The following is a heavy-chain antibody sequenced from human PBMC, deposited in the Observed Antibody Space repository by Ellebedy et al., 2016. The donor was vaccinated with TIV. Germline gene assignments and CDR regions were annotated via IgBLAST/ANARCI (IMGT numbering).Heavy chain of an antibody. CDR1: GYSFTSYW. CDR2: IDPGDPYT. V-gene: IGHV5-10-1*01. CDR3: ARLLYDILTGYPSSPDY. Sequence: GESLKISCKGSGYSFTSYWISWVRQMPGKGLEWMGSIDPGDPYTNYSLSFQGHLTISIDKSISPAYLQWSSLKASDTSMYYCARLLYDILTGYPSSPDYWGQGTLVTVSS. J-gene: IGHJ4*02. D-gene: IGHD3-9*01.